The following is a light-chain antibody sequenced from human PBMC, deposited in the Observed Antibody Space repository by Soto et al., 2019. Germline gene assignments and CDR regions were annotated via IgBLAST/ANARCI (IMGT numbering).Light chain of an antibody. CDR1: QGISSA. CDR3: QKLKTYPFT. J-gene: IGKJ5*01. V-gene: IGKV1-13*02. Sequence: AIQLTQSPSSLSASVGDRVSITCRASQGISSALAWYQHKPGKAPKILIYDASSLQSGVPSRFSGSESGTECTLTISSLQPEDFVTYYCQKLKTYPFTFGQGTRLEIK. CDR2: DAS.